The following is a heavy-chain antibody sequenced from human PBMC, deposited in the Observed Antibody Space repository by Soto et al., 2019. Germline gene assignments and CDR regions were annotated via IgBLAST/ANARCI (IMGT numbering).Heavy chain of an antibody. V-gene: IGHV3-15*01. J-gene: IGHJ6*03. CDR1: GFTFSNAW. CDR3: TTEIPVYYYYYYMDV. CDR2: IKSKTDGGTT. Sequence: GGSLRLSCAASGFTFSNAWMSWVRQAPGKGLEWVGRIKSKTDGGTTDYAAPVKGRFTISRDDSKNTLYLQMNSLKTEDTAVYYCTTEIPVYYYYYYMDVWGKGTTVTVSS. D-gene: IGHD2-2*01.